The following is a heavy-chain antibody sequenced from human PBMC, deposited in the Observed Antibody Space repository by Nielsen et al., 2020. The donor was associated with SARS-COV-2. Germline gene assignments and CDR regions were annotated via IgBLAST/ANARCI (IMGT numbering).Heavy chain of an antibody. CDR3: ARVEGSSWYFDY. J-gene: IGHJ4*02. CDR1: GFTLSSYW. V-gene: IGHV3-7*03. Sequence: GESLKISCEVSGFTLSSYWMSWVRQAPGKGLEWVANIKQDGSEKYYVDSVKGRFTISRDNAKNSLSLQMNSLRVEDTAVYYCARVEGSSWYFDYWGQGTLVTVSS. CDR2: IKQDGSEK. D-gene: IGHD6-13*01.